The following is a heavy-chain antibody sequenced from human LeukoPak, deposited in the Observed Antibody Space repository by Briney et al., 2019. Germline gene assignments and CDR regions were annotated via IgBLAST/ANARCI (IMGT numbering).Heavy chain of an antibody. CDR2: FDPEDGET. D-gene: IGHD2-15*01. J-gene: IGHJ6*02. Sequence: ASVKVSCKVSGYTLTELSMHWVRQAPGKGLEWVGGFDPEDGETIYAQKFQGRVTMTEDTSTDTAYMELSSLRSEDTAVYYCATGVGYCSGGSCYRGDYYYYGMDVWGQGTTVTVSS. CDR1: GYTLTELS. CDR3: ATGVGYCSGGSCYRGDYYYYGMDV. V-gene: IGHV1-24*01.